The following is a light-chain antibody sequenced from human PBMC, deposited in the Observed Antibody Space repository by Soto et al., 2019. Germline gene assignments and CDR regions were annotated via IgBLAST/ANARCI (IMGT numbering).Light chain of an antibody. CDR1: NIGSKS. Sequence: SYELTQPPSVSVAPGQTARITCGGTNIGSKSGHWYQQKPGQAPVLVVYDDSDRPSGIPERFSGSNSGNTATLTISRVEAGDEADYYCQVWDSSSDHPGVFGTGTKLTVL. J-gene: IGLJ1*01. CDR2: DDS. CDR3: QVWDSSSDHPGV. V-gene: IGLV3-21*02.